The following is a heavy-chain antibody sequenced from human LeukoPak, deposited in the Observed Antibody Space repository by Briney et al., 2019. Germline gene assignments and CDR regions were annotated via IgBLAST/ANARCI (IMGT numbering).Heavy chain of an antibody. Sequence: GGSLRLSCTASGFTFSDYSMSWVRQAPGKGLEWVSSISSSSSYIFYADSVKGRFTISRDNAKNSLYLQMNSLRAEDTAVYYCARVASGWIDNWGQGTLVTVSS. D-gene: IGHD6-19*01. CDR3: ARVASGWIDN. J-gene: IGHJ4*02. CDR1: GFTFSDYS. V-gene: IGHV3-21*03. CDR2: ISSSSSYI.